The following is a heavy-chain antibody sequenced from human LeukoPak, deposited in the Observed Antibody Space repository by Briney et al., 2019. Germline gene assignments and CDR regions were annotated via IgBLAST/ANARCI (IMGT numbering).Heavy chain of an antibody. V-gene: IGHV3-20*04. D-gene: IGHD1-1*01. CDR2: INWNGGST. Sequence: PGGSLRLSCAASGFTFDDHGMNWVRQAPGKGLEWVSGINWNGGSTFYADSVKGRFTISRDNSKNTLYLQMNSLRVEDTAVYYCARDRESWSYWGQGTLVTVSS. CDR3: ARDRESWSY. CDR1: GFTFDDHG. J-gene: IGHJ4*02.